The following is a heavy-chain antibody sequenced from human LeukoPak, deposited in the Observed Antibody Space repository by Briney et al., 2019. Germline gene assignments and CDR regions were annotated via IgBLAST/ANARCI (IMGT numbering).Heavy chain of an antibody. CDR2: INPSAGST. CDR3: ARDKSNCGGDCYSKEPDNWFDP. Sequence: ASVKVSCKASGYTFTSYFMHWVRQAPGQGLEWLVIINPSAGSTSYAKKFQGRVTMTRDMFTSTVYMELSILRSDDTAVYYCARDKSNCGGDCYSKEPDNWFDPWGQGTLVTVSS. CDR1: GYTFTSYF. J-gene: IGHJ5*02. V-gene: IGHV1-46*01. D-gene: IGHD2-21*02.